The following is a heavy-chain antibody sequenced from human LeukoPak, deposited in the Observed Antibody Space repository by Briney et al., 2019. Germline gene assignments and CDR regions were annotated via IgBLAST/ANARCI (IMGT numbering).Heavy chain of an antibody. D-gene: IGHD2-2*01. CDR3: ARDSRSDTRPYYYYGMDV. CDR2: IFYSGST. Sequence: SETLSLTCTVSGGSISSSSHHWDWIRQPPGQGLEWIGSIFYSGSTYYSPSLKSRVTISVDTSKNQFSLKLSSVTAADTAVYYCARDSRSDTRPYYYYGMDVWGQGTTVTVSS. CDR1: GGSISSSSHH. V-gene: IGHV4-39*02. J-gene: IGHJ6*02.